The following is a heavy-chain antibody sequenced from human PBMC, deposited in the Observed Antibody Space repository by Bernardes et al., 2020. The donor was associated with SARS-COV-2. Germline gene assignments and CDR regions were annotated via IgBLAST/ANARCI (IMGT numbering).Heavy chain of an antibody. D-gene: IGHD3-16*02. J-gene: IGHJ4*02. CDR3: TRGGGVIGDY. V-gene: IGHV1-8*01. CDR1: GYTFTSHD. Sequence: ASVKVSCKASGYTFTSHDVNWVRQATGHGLEWMGWVSPMNGNTRYAQKFQGRVIMTRDTSTNTAYMELTSLTSDDTAVYYCTRGGGVIGDYWGQGTLVTVSS. CDR2: VSPMNGNT.